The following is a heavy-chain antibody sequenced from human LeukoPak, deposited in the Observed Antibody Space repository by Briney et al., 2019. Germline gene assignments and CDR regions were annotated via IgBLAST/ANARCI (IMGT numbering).Heavy chain of an antibody. CDR3: ANDLTRAVYSAYDFLPNLGN. J-gene: IGHJ4*02. CDR2: VSGRGDST. V-gene: IGHV3-23*01. CDR1: GFTFSSYA. Sequence: GGSLRLSCAASGFTFSSYAMSWVRQAPGKGLEWVSAVSGRGDSTYFADSVKGRFTISRDNSKNTLDLQMNSLRAEDTAVYYCANDLTRAVYSAYDFLPNLGNWGQGTLVTVSS. D-gene: IGHD5-12*01.